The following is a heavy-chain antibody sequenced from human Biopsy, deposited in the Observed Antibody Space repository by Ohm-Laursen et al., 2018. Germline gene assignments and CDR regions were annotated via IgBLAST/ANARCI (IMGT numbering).Heavy chain of an antibody. CDR1: GGSISNNNYY. CDR2: IFYRGST. CDR3: ARDYDTIGYYYVS. V-gene: IGHV4-39*01. J-gene: IGHJ5*02. D-gene: IGHD3-22*01. Sequence: GALSLTCTVSGGSISNNNYYWGWIRQPPGKGLEWIGSIFYRGSTHYKPSLKSRVNISVDTSKNQFSLKLNSVTAADTAVYYCARDYDTIGYYYVSWGQGTLVTVSS.